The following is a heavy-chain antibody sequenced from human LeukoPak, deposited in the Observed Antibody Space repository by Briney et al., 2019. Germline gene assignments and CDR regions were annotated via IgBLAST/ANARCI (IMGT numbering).Heavy chain of an antibody. V-gene: IGHV4-59*12. CDR2: IYYSGST. D-gene: IGHD3-10*01. J-gene: IGHJ4*02. Sequence: SETLSLTCTVSGGSISSYYWSWIRQPPGKGLEWIGYIYYSGSTNYNPSLKSRVTISVDTSKNQFSLKLNSVTAADTAVYYCARPNDHGDDYWGQGTLVTVSS. CDR1: GGSISSYY. CDR3: ARPNDHGDDY.